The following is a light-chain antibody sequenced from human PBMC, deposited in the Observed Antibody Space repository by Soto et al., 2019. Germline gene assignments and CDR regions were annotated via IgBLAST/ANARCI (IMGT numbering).Light chain of an antibody. V-gene: IGKV1-39*01. J-gene: IGKJ1*01. CDR3: QQTYNTPWT. Sequence: EIQMTQSPSSLSASVGDRVTITCRASQTIGRYLNWYQQKPGKAPKLLIYTASSLQSGVPSTFSGSGSGTDFTLTVSSLQPEDFATYYCQQTYNTPWTFGQGTKVEIK. CDR1: QTIGRY. CDR2: TAS.